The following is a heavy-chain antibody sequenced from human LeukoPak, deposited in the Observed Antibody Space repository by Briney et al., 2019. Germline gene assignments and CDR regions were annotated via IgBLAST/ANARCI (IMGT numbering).Heavy chain of an antibody. CDR1: GGSFSGYY. CDR2: INHSGST. Sequence: SETLSLTCAVYGGSFSGYYWSWIRQPPGKGLEWIGEINHSGSTNYNPSLKSRVTISVDTSKNQFSLKLSSVTAADTAVYYCARLGYDFWSGPGWFDPWGQGTLVTVSS. J-gene: IGHJ5*02. V-gene: IGHV4-34*01. CDR3: ARLGYDFWSGPGWFDP. D-gene: IGHD3-3*01.